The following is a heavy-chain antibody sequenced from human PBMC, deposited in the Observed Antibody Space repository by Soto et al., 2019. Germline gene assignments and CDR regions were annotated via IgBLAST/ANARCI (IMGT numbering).Heavy chain of an antibody. J-gene: IGHJ4*02. CDR2: IDPSDSYT. CDR1: GYTFTSYG. D-gene: IGHD6-19*01. CDR3: ARHKAVVAGSFDY. Sequence: ASVKVSCKASGYTFTSYGISWVRQVPGKGLEWMGRIDPSDSYTNYSPSFQGHVTISADKSISTAYLQWSSLKASDTAMYYCARHKAVVAGSFDYWGQGTLVTVSS. V-gene: IGHV5-10-1*01.